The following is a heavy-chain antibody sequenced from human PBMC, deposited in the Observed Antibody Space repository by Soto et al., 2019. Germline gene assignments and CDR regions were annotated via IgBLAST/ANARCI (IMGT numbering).Heavy chain of an antibody. V-gene: IGHV3-21*01. D-gene: IGHD3-3*01. CDR3: VRRSDFWSD. J-gene: IGHJ4*02. Sequence: GGSLRLSCAASGFTFSSYTMSWVRQAPGKGLEWVASITSTSDFIYYADSVKGRFTIYRDNAKKSLYLKMNSLRAEDTAVYYCVRRSDFWSDWGQGALVTVSS. CDR2: ITSTSDFI. CDR1: GFTFSSYT.